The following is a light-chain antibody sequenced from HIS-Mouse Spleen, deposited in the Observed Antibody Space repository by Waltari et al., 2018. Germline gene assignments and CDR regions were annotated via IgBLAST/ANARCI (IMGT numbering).Light chain of an antibody. CDR1: SPNLGAGYA. Sequence: QSVLTPPPSVSGAPGQRVTISCTGSSPNLGAGYAVPWYQQLPGTAPKLLIYGNSNRPSGVPDRFSGSKSGTSASLAITGLQAEDEADYYCQSYDSSLSGWVFGGGTKLTVL. J-gene: IGLJ3*02. CDR2: GNS. V-gene: IGLV1-40*01. CDR3: QSYDSSLSGWV.